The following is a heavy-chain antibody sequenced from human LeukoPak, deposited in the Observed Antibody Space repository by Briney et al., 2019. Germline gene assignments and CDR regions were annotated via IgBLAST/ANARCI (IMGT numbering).Heavy chain of an antibody. V-gene: IGHV4-34*01. CDR3: ARGRGYYYYYMDV. J-gene: IGHJ6*03. CDR2: INHSGST. CDR1: GFTFSSYS. Sequence: GSLRLSCAASGFTFSSYSMDWIRQPPGKGLEWIGEINHSGSTNYNPSLKSRVTISVDTSKNQFSLKLSSVTAADTAVYYCARGRGYYYYYMDVWGKGTTVTVSS.